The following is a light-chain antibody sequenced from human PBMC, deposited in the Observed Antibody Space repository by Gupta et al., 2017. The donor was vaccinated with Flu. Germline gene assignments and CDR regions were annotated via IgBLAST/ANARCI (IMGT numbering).Light chain of an antibody. Sequence: PATLSVSSGERVTLSSRASLSVGSYVAWYQQKAGQAPRLLTYGASSRATGIPARFSGGGSGTEFTLTISSRQSEDFAIYYCQHENNCPVTFGQGTKVEIK. CDR3: QHENNCPVT. CDR2: GAS. J-gene: IGKJ1*01. CDR1: LSVGSY. V-gene: IGKV3D-15*01.